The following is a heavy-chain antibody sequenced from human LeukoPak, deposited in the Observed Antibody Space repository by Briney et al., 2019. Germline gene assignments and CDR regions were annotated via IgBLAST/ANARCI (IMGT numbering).Heavy chain of an antibody. CDR2: ISSSGSTI. CDR3: ARDTMAASFDP. J-gene: IGHJ5*02. V-gene: IGHV3-48*03. D-gene: IGHD3-10*01. CDR1: GFTFSSYE. Sequence: GGSLRLSCAASGFTFSSYEMNWVRQAPGKGLDWVSYISSSGSTIYYADSVKGRFTISRDNAKNSLYLQMNSLRAEDTAVYYCARDTMAASFDPWGQGTLVTVSS.